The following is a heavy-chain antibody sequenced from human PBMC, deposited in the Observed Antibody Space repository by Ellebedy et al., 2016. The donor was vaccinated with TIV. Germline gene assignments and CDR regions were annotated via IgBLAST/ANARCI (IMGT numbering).Heavy chain of an antibody. CDR3: AKARAFYYYGMDV. Sequence: PGGSLRLSCAASGFTVNNNYMSWVRQAPGKGLEWVSGVYSGGSTYYADSVKGRFTISRDNSKNTLYLQMNSLRAEDTAVYYCAKARAFYYYGMDVWGQGTTVTVSS. V-gene: IGHV3-53*01. D-gene: IGHD3-10*01. CDR1: GFTVNNNY. CDR2: VYSGGST. J-gene: IGHJ6*02.